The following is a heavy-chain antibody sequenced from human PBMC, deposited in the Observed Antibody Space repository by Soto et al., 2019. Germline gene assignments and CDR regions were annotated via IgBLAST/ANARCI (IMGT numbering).Heavy chain of an antibody. Sequence: QVQLVQSGAEVKKPGSSVKVSCKASGGTFSNYAISWVRQAPGQGLEWMGGIIPIFGTANYAQKFQGRVTITADESTSTAYMELSSLXSXDXXXXXXASFRSRSGSYPPFGYWGQGTLVTV. V-gene: IGHV1-69*01. D-gene: IGHD3-10*01. CDR3: ASFRSRSGSYPPFGY. J-gene: IGHJ4*02. CDR1: GGTFSNYA. CDR2: IIPIFGTA.